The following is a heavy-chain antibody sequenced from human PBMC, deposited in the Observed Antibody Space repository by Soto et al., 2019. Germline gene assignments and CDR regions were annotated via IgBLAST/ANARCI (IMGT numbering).Heavy chain of an antibody. CDR3: AHDSSGLYGFDY. CDR2: IYWDDDK. Sequence: QITLKESGPTLVKPTQTLTLTCTFSGFSLSTSGVGVGWIRQPPGKALEWLALIYWDDDKRYSPSLKSRLTITKDTSNNQVVLTVTNMDPVDTATYYCAHDSSGLYGFDYWGQGTLVTVSS. CDR1: GFSLSTSGVG. J-gene: IGHJ4*02. D-gene: IGHD6-19*01. V-gene: IGHV2-5*02.